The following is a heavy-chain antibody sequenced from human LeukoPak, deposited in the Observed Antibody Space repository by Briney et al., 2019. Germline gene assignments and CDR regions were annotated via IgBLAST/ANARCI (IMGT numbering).Heavy chain of an antibody. CDR2: IYSGGST. J-gene: IGHJ4*02. V-gene: IGHV3-66*01. D-gene: IGHD3-10*01. CDR3: ARDLHYYGSGSSRIWGPHVDY. Sequence: QPGGSLRLSCAASGFTVSSNYMSWVRQAPGKGLEWVSVIYSGGSTYYADSVKGRFTISRDNSKNTLYLQMNSLRAEDTAVYYCARDLHYYGSGSSRIWGPHVDYWGQGTLVTVSS. CDR1: GFTVSSNY.